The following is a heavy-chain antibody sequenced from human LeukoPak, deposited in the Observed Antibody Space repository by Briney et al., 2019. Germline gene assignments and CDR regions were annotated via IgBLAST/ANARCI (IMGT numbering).Heavy chain of an antibody. V-gene: IGHV3-74*01. J-gene: IGHJ4*02. CDR1: GFTFSNYW. D-gene: IGHD3-10*01. Sequence: PGGSLRLSCAASGFTFSNYWMHWVRQAPGKGLVWVSRINSDGINTSYADSVKGRFTISRDNAKNTLNLQMNSLRAEDTAVYYCARDLDGSGSYDYWGQGTLVTVSS. CDR2: INSDGINT. CDR3: ARDLDGSGSYDY.